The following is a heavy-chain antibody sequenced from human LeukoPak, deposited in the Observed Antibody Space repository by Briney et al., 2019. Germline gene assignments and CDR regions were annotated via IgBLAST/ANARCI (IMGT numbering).Heavy chain of an antibody. J-gene: IGHJ5*02. CDR2: IYYSGIT. V-gene: IGHV4-59*01. CDR3: ARAYHGSGSFSLLFDP. D-gene: IGHD3-10*01. CDR1: GGSISSNY. Sequence: SGTLSLTCTVSGGSISSNYWSWVRQPPGKGLEWIGYIYYSGITNNNPSLKSRVTISVDTSKNQFSLKLSSVTAADTAVYYCARAYHGSGSFSLLFDPWGQGTLVTVSS.